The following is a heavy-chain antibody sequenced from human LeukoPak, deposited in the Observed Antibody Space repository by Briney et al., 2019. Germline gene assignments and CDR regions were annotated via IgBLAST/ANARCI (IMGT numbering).Heavy chain of an antibody. CDR1: GGSFSGYY. D-gene: IGHD6-6*01. V-gene: IGHV4-34*01. J-gene: IGHJ4*02. CDR3: ARGRGAARSRGYFDY. Sequence: SETLSLTRAVYGGSFSGYYWSWIRQPPGKGLEWIGEINHSGSTNYNPSLKSRVTISVDTSKNQFSLKLSSVTAADTAVYYCARGRGAARSRGYFDYWGQGTLVTVSS. CDR2: INHSGST.